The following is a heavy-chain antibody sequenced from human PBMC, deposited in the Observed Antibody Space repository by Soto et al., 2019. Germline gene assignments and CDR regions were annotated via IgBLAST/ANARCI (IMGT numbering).Heavy chain of an antibody. CDR1: GDSINSDKYY. D-gene: IGHD3-9*01. Sequence: QLQLQESGPGLVKPSETLSLTCSVSGDSINSDKYYWGWIRQPPGKGLEWIGSIYFRGNTYYNPYLQTGVTISLDKSKSQFSLKLNSVTAADSAVYFCARLEGLATISYYFDFWGQGALVTVSS. CDR3: ARLEGLATISYYFDF. J-gene: IGHJ4*02. V-gene: IGHV4-39*01. CDR2: IYFRGNT.